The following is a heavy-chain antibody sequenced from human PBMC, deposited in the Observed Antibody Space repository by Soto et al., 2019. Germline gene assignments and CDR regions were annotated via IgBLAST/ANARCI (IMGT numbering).Heavy chain of an antibody. CDR2: ISSNSAYI. J-gene: IGHJ5*02. Sequence: PXGSLRLSCAASGFTFRSFTMNWVRQAPGKGLEWVSTISSNSAYIYYTDALRGRFTISRDNAKNSLHLQMNSLRAEDTAVYYCTRDASRDSSARGWFDPWGQGTLVTVS. V-gene: IGHV3-21*01. CDR1: GFTFRSFT. CDR3: TRDASRDSSARGWFDP. D-gene: IGHD6-13*01.